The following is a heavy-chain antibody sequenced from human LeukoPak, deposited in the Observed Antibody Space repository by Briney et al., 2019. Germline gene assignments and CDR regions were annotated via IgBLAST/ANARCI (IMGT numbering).Heavy chain of an antibody. CDR3: ARDTNYYDSSGYAYNFDY. CDR1: GYTFTSYY. Sequence: ASVKVSCKASGYTFTSYYMHWVRQAPGQGLEWMGIINPSGGSTSYAQKFQGRVTMTRDTSTSTVYMELSSLRSEDTAVYYCARDTNYYDSSGYAYNFDYWSQGTLVTVSS. D-gene: IGHD3-22*01. V-gene: IGHV1-46*01. J-gene: IGHJ4*02. CDR2: INPSGGST.